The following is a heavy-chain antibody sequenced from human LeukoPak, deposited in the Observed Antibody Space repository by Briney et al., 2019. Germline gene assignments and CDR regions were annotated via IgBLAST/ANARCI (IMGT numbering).Heavy chain of an antibody. V-gene: IGHV1-46*01. CDR2: INPSGGST. CDR3: ARGPRITLIRGGQWYFYMDV. D-gene: IGHD3-10*01. J-gene: IGHJ6*03. CDR1: GYTFTNYY. Sequence: ASVKVSCKASGYTFTNYYIHWVRQAPGRGLECMGIINPSGGSTSYAQKFQGRVTMTRDTSTSTVYMELSSLRSEDTAVYYCARGPRITLIRGGQWYFYMDVWGKGTTVTISS.